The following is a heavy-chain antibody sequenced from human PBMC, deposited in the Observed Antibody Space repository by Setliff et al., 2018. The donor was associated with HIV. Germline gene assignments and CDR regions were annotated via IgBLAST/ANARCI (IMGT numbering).Heavy chain of an antibody. J-gene: IGHJ4*02. CDR3: ARGSYYDTSGYRPGYFDY. CDR1: GGSFSGFY. CDR2: IDHIGRT. D-gene: IGHD3-22*01. V-gene: IGHV4-34*01. Sequence: SETLSLTCAVHGGSFSGFYWTWIRQPPGKGLEWIGDIDHIGRTNYNPSLKSRATISVYTTKNQFLLKLRSVTAADTAVYYCARGSYYDTSGYRPGYFDYWGQETLVTVSS.